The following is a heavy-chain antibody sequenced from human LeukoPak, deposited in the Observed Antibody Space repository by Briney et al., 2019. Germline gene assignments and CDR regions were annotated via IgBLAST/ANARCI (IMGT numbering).Heavy chain of an antibody. D-gene: IGHD6-13*01. CDR1: GGSISSSSYY. J-gene: IGHJ6*02. CDR3: AVSRSSSWGYYYYGMDV. V-gene: IGHV4-39*01. CDR2: VYYTGTT. Sequence: SETLSLTCTVSGGSISSSSYYWGWIRRPPGKGLEWIGSVYYTGTTYYTPSLKSRVTISVDTTKNQFSLKLNSVTAADTAVYYCAVSRSSSWGYYYYGMDVWGQGTTVTVSS.